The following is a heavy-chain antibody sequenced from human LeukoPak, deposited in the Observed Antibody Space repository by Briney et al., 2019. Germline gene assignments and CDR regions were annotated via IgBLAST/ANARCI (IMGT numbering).Heavy chain of an antibody. J-gene: IGHJ4*02. CDR3: ARDPVSYDSSGFDY. Sequence: GGSLRLSCAASGFTFSSYSMNWVRQAPGKGLEWVSYISSSSSTIYYADSVKGRFTISRDNAKNSLYLQMNSLRAEDTAVYYCARDPVSYDSSGFDYWGQGTLVTVSS. CDR1: GFTFSSYS. V-gene: IGHV3-48*01. D-gene: IGHD3-22*01. CDR2: ISSSSSTI.